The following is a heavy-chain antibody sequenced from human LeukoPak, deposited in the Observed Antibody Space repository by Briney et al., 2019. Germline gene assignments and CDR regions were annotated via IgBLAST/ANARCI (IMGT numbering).Heavy chain of an antibody. J-gene: IGHJ4*02. Sequence: GGSLRLSRSASGFTFSSYAMHWVRRAPGKGLEYVSAIGSNGGSTYYADSVKGRFTISRDNSKNTLYLQMSSLRAEDTAVYYCVKDDDYGDYNPFDYWGQGTLVTVSS. D-gene: IGHD4-17*01. CDR1: GFTFSSYA. V-gene: IGHV3-64D*06. CDR3: VKDDDYGDYNPFDY. CDR2: IGSNGGST.